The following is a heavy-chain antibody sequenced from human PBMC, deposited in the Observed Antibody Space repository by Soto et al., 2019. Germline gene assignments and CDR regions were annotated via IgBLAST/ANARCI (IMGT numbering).Heavy chain of an antibody. V-gene: IGHV1-8*02. Sequence: ASVKVSCKASGYTFTSYDINWVRQATGQGLEWMGWMNPNSGNTGYAQKFQGRVTMTRNTSISTAYMELSSLRSEDTAVYYCARGPEFYSGSYNWFDPWGQGTLVTVSS. J-gene: IGHJ5*02. CDR2: MNPNSGNT. D-gene: IGHD1-26*01. CDR3: ARGPEFYSGSYNWFDP. CDR1: GYTFTSYD.